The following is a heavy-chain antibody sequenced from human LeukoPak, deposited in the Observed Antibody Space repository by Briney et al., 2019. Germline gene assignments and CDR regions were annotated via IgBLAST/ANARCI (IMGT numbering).Heavy chain of an antibody. D-gene: IGHD2-2*01. CDR1: GYIFTNYG. Sequence: ASVKVSCKASGYIFTNYGISWVRQAPGQGLEWMEWIIAYNGDTKYPQRFQGRLTMTTDTTTSTAGMELRSLRSDDTAVYYCARVVVVVPAALETYYFESWGQGTLVTVSS. V-gene: IGHV1-18*01. CDR3: ARVVVVVPAALETYYFES. CDR2: IIAYNGDT. J-gene: IGHJ4*02.